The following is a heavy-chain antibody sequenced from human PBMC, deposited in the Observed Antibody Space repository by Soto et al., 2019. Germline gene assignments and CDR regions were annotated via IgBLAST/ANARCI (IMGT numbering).Heavy chain of an antibody. V-gene: IGHV3-30-3*01. D-gene: IGHD6-13*01. CDR2: ISYDGSNK. CDR1: GFTFSSYA. CDR3: ARDGGIAAAGLFYGMDV. J-gene: IGHJ6*02. Sequence: LRLSCAASGFTFSSYAMHWVRQAPGKGLEWVAVISYDGSNKYYADSVKGRFTISRDNSKNTLYLQMNSLRAEDTAVYYCARDGGIAAAGLFYGMDVWGQGTTVTAP.